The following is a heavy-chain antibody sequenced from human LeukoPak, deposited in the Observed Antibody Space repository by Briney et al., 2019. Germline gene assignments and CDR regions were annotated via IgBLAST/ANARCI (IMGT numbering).Heavy chain of an antibody. Sequence: GGSLRLSCAASGFTLSSFEMNWVRQAPGKGLEWVSYISSSGRTIYYADSVKGRFTISRDNAKNSLYLQMNSLRAEDTAVYYCAKSRGSSLPMSRYFDYWGQGTLVTVSS. J-gene: IGHJ4*02. V-gene: IGHV3-48*03. CDR3: AKSRGSSLPMSRYFDY. D-gene: IGHD3-10*01. CDR1: GFTLSSFE. CDR2: ISSSGRTI.